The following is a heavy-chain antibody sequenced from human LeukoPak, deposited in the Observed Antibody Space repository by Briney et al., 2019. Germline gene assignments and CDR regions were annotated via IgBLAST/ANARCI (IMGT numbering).Heavy chain of an antibody. CDR1: GFTFSSYA. J-gene: IGHJ4*02. CDR2: ISGSGGRT. Sequence: QPGGSLRLSCAASGFTFSSYAMSWVRQAPGKGLEWVSAISGSGGRTYYADSVKGRFTISRDNSKNTLYLQMNSLRAEDTAVYYCAKDRVRLRLGESSKTLKGMSDYWGQGTLVTVSS. D-gene: IGHD3-16*02. V-gene: IGHV3-23*01. CDR3: AKDRVRLRLGESSKTLKGMSDY.